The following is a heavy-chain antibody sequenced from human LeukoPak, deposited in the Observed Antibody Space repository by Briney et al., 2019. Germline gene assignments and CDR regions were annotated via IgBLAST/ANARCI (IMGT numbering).Heavy chain of an antibody. Sequence: PGGSLRLSCAASGFIFSSYGMHWVRQAPGKGLEWVANIKKDGSEKYYVDSVKGRFTISRDNAKTSLYLQMNSLRAEDTAVYYCAETNYYGSGSYSYDAFDIWGQGTMVTVSS. V-gene: IGHV3-7*03. D-gene: IGHD3-10*01. CDR2: IKKDGSEK. CDR3: AETNYYGSGSYSYDAFDI. CDR1: GFIFSSYG. J-gene: IGHJ3*02.